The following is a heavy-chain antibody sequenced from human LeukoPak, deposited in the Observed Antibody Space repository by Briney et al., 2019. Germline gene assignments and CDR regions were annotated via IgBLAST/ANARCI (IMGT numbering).Heavy chain of an antibody. V-gene: IGHV1-8*01. D-gene: IGHD2-8*01. CDR3: ARGRTDCNNGVCYSNYYYMDV. J-gene: IGHJ6*03. CDR1: VYAFTSYD. Sequence: ASVKVSCKTSVYAFTSYDINWVRQAPGQGLEWMGWMNPNTGHTGSAEQFQGRVTMTRNTSISTAYMELSSLKSEDTATYYCARGRTDCNNGVCYSNYYYMDVWGKGTTVTASS. CDR2: MNPNTGHT.